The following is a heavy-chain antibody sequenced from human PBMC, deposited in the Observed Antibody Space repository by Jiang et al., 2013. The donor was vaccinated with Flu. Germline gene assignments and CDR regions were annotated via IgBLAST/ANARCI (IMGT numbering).Heavy chain of an antibody. CDR3: ESYYGSGSYYGYYGMDV. D-gene: IGHD3-10*01. J-gene: IGHJ6*02. V-gene: IGHV3-21*01. Sequence: VQLVESGGGLVKPGGSLRLSCAASGFTFSSYSMNWVRQAPGKGLEWVSSISSSSSYIYYADSVKGRFTISRDNAKNSLYLQMNSLRAEDTAVYYCESYYGSGSYYGYYGMDVWGQGTTVTVSS. CDR2: ISSSSSYI. CDR1: GFTFSSYS.